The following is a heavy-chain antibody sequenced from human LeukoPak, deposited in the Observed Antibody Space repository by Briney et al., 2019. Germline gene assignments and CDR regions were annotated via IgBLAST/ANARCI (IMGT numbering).Heavy chain of an antibody. Sequence: SETLSLTCTVSGGSISSYYWSWLRQPPGKGLEWIGYIYYSGSTNYSPSLKSRVTISVDTSKNQFSLKLSSVTAADTAVYYCARVGGYSGYAVIWGQGTLVTVSS. CDR2: IYYSGST. CDR3: ARVGGYSGYAVI. J-gene: IGHJ4*02. D-gene: IGHD5-12*01. CDR1: GGSISSYY. V-gene: IGHV4-59*01.